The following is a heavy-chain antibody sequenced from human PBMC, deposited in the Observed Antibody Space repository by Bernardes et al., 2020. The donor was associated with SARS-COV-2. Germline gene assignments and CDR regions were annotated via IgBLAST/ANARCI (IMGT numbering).Heavy chain of an antibody. CDR3: ARDFAMTDCTYISCANVFFMDA. CDR2: IYSRGTV. V-gene: IGHV4-4*07. J-gene: IGHJ6*04. D-gene: IGHD2-8*01. Sequence: SETLSLTCSVSGDSISGFYWTWVRQSAGKGLEWIGRIYSRGTVKYNPSLESRVTMSVDTPKSTVSLKLTSVTAADTAIYYCARDFAMTDCTYISCANVFFMDAWGEGTAVTVSS. CDR1: GDSISGFY.